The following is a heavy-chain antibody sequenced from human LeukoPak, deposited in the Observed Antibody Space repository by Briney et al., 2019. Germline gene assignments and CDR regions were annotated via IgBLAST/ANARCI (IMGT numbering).Heavy chain of an antibody. CDR3: ARAEYCSSTSCQHYYYYYMDV. Sequence: GGSLRLSCVASGFTFSNYAMSWVRQAPGKGLEWVAYISSSSSLIYYAGSVKGRFTVSRDSVKRSLYLQMNSLRAEDTAVYYCARAEYCSSTSCQHYYYYYMDVWGKGTTVTVSS. J-gene: IGHJ6*03. V-gene: IGHV3-48*01. CDR2: ISSSSSLI. CDR1: GFTFSNYA. D-gene: IGHD2-2*01.